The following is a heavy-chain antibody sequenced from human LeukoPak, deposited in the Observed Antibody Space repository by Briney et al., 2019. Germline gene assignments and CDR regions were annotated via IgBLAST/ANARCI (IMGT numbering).Heavy chain of an antibody. CDR2: IYYSGST. Sequence: SETLSLTCTVSGGSISSYYWSWIRQPPGKGLEWIGYIYYSGSTNYNPSLKSRVTISVDTSKNQFSLKLSSVTAADTAVYYCASLGYGSGSYVDYWGQGTLVTVSS. CDR3: ASLGYGSGSYVDY. D-gene: IGHD3-10*01. J-gene: IGHJ4*02. CDR1: GGSISSYY. V-gene: IGHV4-59*08.